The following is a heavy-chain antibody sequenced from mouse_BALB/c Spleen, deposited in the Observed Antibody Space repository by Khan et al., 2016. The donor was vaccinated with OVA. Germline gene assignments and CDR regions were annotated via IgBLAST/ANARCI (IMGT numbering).Heavy chain of an antibody. CDR2: ISYSGVT. CDR1: GYSITSGYA. J-gene: IGHJ2*01. CDR3: ARGNYYGYCVDY. D-gene: IGHD1-2*01. Sequence: EVQLQESGPGLVKPSQSLSLTCTVTGYSITSGYAWNWIRQFPGNKLEWMGYISYSGVTSYTPSLKSRISITRDTSKNQFFLQLKSVTTEDTDTYDCARGNYYGYCVDYWGQGTTLTVSS. V-gene: IGHV3-2*02.